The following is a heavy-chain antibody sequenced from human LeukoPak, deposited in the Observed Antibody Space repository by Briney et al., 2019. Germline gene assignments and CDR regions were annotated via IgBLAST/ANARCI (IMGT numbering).Heavy chain of an antibody. V-gene: IGHV3-33*01. CDR1: GFTFNTYG. Sequence: GGSLRLSCAASGFTFNTYGMNWVRQAPGKGLEWVAVIWYDGSNKYYADTVKGRFTISRDNSKNTLYLQMNSLRAEDTAVYFCARVACTGNSCRPYHYYGMDVWGQGTTVTVS. CDR2: IWYDGSNK. CDR3: ARVACTGNSCRPYHYYGMDV. J-gene: IGHJ6*02. D-gene: IGHD2-15*01.